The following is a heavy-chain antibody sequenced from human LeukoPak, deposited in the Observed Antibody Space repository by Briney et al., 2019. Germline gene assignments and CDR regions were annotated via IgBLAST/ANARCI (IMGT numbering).Heavy chain of an antibody. V-gene: IGHV1-69*13. CDR2: IIPIVGTT. D-gene: IGHD3-22*01. CDR3: ARGGYYYDSSGYSHLPDY. Sequence: GASMKVSCKASGYTFTSYDINWVRQAPGQGLEWMGGIIPIVGTTNYAQMFQGRVTITADESTSTAYMELSSLRSEDTAVYYCARGGYYYDSSGYSHLPDYWGQGTLVTVSA. CDR1: GYTFTSYD. J-gene: IGHJ4*02.